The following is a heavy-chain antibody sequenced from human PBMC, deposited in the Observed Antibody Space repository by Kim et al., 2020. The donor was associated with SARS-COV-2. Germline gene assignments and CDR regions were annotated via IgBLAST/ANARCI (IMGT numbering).Heavy chain of an antibody. D-gene: IGHD6-13*01. J-gene: IGHJ4*02. Sequence: GGSLRLSCAASGFTFSSYAMSWVRQAPGKGLEWVSAISGSGGSTYYADSVKGRFTISRDNSKNTLYLQMNSLRAEDTAVYYCAKVISGYSSWYLKGDYFDYWGQGTLVTVSS. V-gene: IGHV3-23*01. CDR2: ISGSGGST. CDR3: AKVISGYSSWYLKGDYFDY. CDR1: GFTFSSYA.